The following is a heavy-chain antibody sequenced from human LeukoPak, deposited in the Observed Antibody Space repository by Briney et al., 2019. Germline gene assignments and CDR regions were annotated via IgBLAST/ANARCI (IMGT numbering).Heavy chain of an antibody. D-gene: IGHD6-13*01. CDR1: GFTFSSYG. Sequence: GGSLRLSCAASGFTFSSYGMHWVRQAPGKGLEWVAVISYDGSNEYYADSVKGRFTISRDNSKNTLYLQMNSLRAEDTAVYYCAKDSSIPYWGQGTLVTVSS. V-gene: IGHV3-30*18. CDR2: ISYDGSNE. J-gene: IGHJ4*02. CDR3: AKDSSIPY.